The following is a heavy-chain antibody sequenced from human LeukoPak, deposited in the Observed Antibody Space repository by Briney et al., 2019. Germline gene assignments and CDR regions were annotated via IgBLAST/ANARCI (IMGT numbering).Heavy chain of an antibody. V-gene: IGHV3-7*03. Sequence: GGSLRLSCAASGFTFSNYFMGWVRQAPGKGLEWVANINKDGSGTSYADSVKGRFTISRDNAKNSLYLQMNSLRAEDTALYYCAKGQDVVVPAAIGYWGQGTLVTVSS. CDR2: INKDGSGT. CDR3: AKGQDVVVPAAIGY. CDR1: GFTFSNYF. D-gene: IGHD2-2*01. J-gene: IGHJ4*02.